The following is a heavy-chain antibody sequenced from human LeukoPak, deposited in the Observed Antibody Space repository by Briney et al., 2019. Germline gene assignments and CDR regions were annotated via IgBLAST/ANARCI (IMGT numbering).Heavy chain of an antibody. CDR2: ISYDGSNK. CDR3: AKDPMVRGRRYYFDY. Sequence: GGSLRLSCAASGFTFSSYGMHWVRQAPGKGLEWVAVISYDGSNKYYADSVKGRFTISRDNSKNTLYLQMNSLRAEDTAVYYCAKDPMVRGRRYYFDYWGQGTLVTVSS. J-gene: IGHJ4*02. V-gene: IGHV3-30*18. D-gene: IGHD3-10*01. CDR1: GFTFSSYG.